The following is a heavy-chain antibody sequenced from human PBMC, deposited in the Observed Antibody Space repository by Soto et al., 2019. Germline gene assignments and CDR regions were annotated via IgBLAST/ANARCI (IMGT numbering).Heavy chain of an antibody. CDR3: ARAYYDILTGPRPYYFDY. J-gene: IGHJ4*02. CDR2: IYYSGST. Sequence: SETLSLTCPFSGCPISSDYWSWIRQPPGKGLEWIGYIYYSGSTNYNPSLKSRVTISVDTSKNQFSLKLSSVTAADTAVYYCARAYYDILTGPRPYYFDYWGQGTLVTVSS. CDR1: GCPISSDY. D-gene: IGHD3-9*01. V-gene: IGHV4-59*01.